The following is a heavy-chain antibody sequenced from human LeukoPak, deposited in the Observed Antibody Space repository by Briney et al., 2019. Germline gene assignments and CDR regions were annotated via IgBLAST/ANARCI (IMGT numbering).Heavy chain of an antibody. D-gene: IGHD3-3*01. J-gene: IGHJ3*02. CDR3: AKDRPGLRFLEWLSSTVDAFDI. CDR2: ISGSGGST. V-gene: IGHV3-23*01. Sequence: GGSLRLSCAASGFTFSSYAMSWVRQAPGKGLEWVSAISGSGGSTYYADSVKGRFTISRDNSKNTLYLQMNSLRAEDTAVYYCAKDRPGLRFLEWLSSTVDAFDIWGQGTMVTVSS. CDR1: GFTFSSYA.